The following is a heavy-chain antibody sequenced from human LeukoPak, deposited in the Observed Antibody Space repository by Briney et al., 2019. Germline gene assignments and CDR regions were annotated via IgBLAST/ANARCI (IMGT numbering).Heavy chain of an antibody. V-gene: IGHV4-38-2*01. CDR1: GYSINSGYC. Sequence: SETLSLTCAVSGYSINSGYCWGWIRQPPGKGLEWIGGIDHSGNTHYNPSLKNRVTISADTSKNELSLKLSSVTATDTAVYYCARVPHSVEGSMKAVFIHYFDYWGQGSLVTVSS. CDR3: ARVPHSVEGSMKAVFIHYFDY. J-gene: IGHJ4*02. D-gene: IGHD3-22*01. CDR2: IDHSGNT.